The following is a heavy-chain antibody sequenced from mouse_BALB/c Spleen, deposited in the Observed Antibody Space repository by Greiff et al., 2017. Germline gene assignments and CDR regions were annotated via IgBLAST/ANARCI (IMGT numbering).Heavy chain of an antibody. V-gene: IGHV2-2*02. Sequence: VQLVESGPGLVQPSQSLSITCTVSGFSLTSYGVHWVRQSPGKGLEWLGVIWSGGSTDYNAAFISRLSISKDNSKSQVFFKMNSLQANDTAIYYCARYYDYDVGFAYWGQGTLVTVSA. CDR2: IWSGGST. J-gene: IGHJ3*01. CDR3: ARYYDYDVGFAY. D-gene: IGHD2-4*01. CDR1: GFSLTSYG.